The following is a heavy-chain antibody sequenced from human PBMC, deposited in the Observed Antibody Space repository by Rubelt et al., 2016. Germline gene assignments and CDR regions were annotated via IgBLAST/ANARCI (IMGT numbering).Heavy chain of an antibody. CDR1: GASISSAGFS. Sequence: QVQLQESGPGLVKPSQTLSLTCAVSGASISSAGFSWSWIRQPPEKGLEWIGYIHYSGSTSYNPSLKSRINMSVDTSENQFSLQLNSATAAGTAVYYCARVGTFYFDTDLWGLGTMVTVSS. V-gene: IGHV4-30-4*07. CDR3: ARVGTFYFDTDL. CDR2: IHYSGST. D-gene: IGHD3-22*01. J-gene: IGHJ3*01.